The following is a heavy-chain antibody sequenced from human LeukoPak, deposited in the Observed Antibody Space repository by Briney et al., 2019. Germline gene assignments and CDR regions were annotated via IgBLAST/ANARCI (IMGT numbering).Heavy chain of an antibody. D-gene: IGHD3-22*01. CDR1: GFTFSSYW. CDR3: ARDPGFYYDSSGYRYYFDY. Sequence: GGSLRLSCAASGFTFSSYWMSWVRQAPGKGLEWVANMKQDGSEKYYVDSVKGRFTISRDNAKNSLYLQMNSLRAEDTAVYYCARDPGFYYDSSGYRYYFDYWGQGTLVTVSS. V-gene: IGHV3-7*01. J-gene: IGHJ4*02. CDR2: MKQDGSEK.